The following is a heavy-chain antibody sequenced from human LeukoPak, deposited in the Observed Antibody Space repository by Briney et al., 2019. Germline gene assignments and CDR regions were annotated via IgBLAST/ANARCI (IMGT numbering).Heavy chain of an antibody. CDR2: IKQDGSEK. Sequence: GGSLRLSCVASGFTFSSYWMSWVRQAPGKGLEWVANIKQDGSEKYYVDSVKGRFSISRDNAKNSLYLQMNSLRAEDTAVYYCARPTGIAAAGTWNYWGQGTLVTVSS. D-gene: IGHD6-13*01. CDR3: ARPTGIAAAGTWNY. J-gene: IGHJ4*02. CDR1: GFTFSSYW. V-gene: IGHV3-7*01.